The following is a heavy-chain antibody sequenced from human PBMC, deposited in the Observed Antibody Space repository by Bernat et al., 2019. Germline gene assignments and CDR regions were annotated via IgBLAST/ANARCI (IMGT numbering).Heavy chain of an antibody. CDR3: ATNSRELTTVTYFDY. V-gene: IGHV4-39*01. J-gene: IGHJ4*02. D-gene: IGHD4-11*01. Sequence: QLQLQESGPGLVKPSETLSLTCTVSGGSISSSSYYWGWIRQPPGKGLEWIGSIYSSGSTYYNPSLKSRVTISVDTSKNQFSLKLSSVTAADTAVHYCATNSRELTTVTYFDYWGQGTLVTVSS. CDR1: GGSISSSSYY. CDR2: IYSSGST.